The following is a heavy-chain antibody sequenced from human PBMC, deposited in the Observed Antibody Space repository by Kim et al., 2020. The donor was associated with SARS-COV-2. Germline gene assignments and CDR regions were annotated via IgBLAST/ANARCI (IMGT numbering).Heavy chain of an antibody. Sequence: SQTLSLTCAISGDSVASNSASWVWIRQSPSRGLEYLGRTYYRSKWYNDYAGSVKGRITINPDTSKNQFSLQLNSVTPEDMAVYYCARRATWKDGMDVWGQGTTGPVSS. J-gene: IGHJ6*02. CDR3: ARRATWKDGMDV. CDR1: GDSVASNSAS. V-gene: IGHV6-1*01. D-gene: IGHD1-1*01. CDR2: TYYRSKWYN.